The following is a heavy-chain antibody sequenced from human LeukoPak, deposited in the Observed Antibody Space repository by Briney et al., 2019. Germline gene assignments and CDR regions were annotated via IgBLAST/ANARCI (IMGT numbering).Heavy chain of an antibody. V-gene: IGHV4-39*01. CDR1: GGSISSYY. CDR2: IYYSGST. CDR3: ARHGAGVHNFDY. D-gene: IGHD1-1*01. J-gene: IGHJ4*02. Sequence: SETLSLTCTVSGGSISSYYWGWIRQPPGKGLEWIGSIYYSGSTYYNPSLKSRVTISVDTSKNQFSLKLSSVTAADTAVYYCARHGAGVHNFDYWGQGTLVTVSS.